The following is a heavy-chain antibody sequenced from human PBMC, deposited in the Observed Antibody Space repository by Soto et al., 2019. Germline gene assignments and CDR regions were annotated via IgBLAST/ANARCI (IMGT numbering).Heavy chain of an antibody. CDR2: IYDSGST. V-gene: IGHV4-59*01. Sequence: PSETLSLTCTVSGGSISSDYWSWIRQPPGKGLEWVGYIYDSGSTNYNPSLKSRVTISVDTSMNQFSLRLRSVTAADTAVYYCARDKSAGDDYYYFMDVWGKGTTVTVSS. D-gene: IGHD6-13*01. CDR3: ARDKSAGDDYYYFMDV. J-gene: IGHJ6*03. CDR1: GGSISSDY.